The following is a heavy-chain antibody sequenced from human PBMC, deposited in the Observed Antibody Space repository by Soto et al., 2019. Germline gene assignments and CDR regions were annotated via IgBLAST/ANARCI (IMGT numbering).Heavy chain of an antibody. V-gene: IGHV4-30-4*01. CDR2: IYYNETA. D-gene: IGHD3-10*01. CDR1: GASDTSGDFY. CDR3: GALLAGG. J-gene: IGHJ4*02. Sequence: QVQLQEPGPRLVSPSETLSLTCTVSGASDTSGDFYWSWIRQPPGKGLEWIGYIYYNETAYYTPSLKSRTAISVDTSKNHFTLSLTSVTAADTAIYYCGALLAGGWGQGSLVTVSS.